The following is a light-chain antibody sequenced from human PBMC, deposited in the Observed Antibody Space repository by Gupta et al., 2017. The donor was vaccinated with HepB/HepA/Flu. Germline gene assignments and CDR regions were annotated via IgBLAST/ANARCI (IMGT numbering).Light chain of an antibody. CDR2: GNS. CDR3: QSYDSSISSVV. CDR1: SSNIGAGYD. Sequence: QSVLTQPPSVSGAPVQRVTISCTGSSSNIGAGYDVHWYQQLPGKAPKLLIYGNSNRPSGVPDRLSGSKSGTSASLTINGVQAEDEADYYCQSYDSSISSVVFGAGTKLTVL. V-gene: IGLV1-40*01. J-gene: IGLJ2*01.